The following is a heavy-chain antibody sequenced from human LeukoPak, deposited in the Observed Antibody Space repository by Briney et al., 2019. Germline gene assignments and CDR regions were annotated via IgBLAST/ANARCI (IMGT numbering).Heavy chain of an antibody. J-gene: IGHJ6*02. V-gene: IGHV3-30*18. CDR2: ISYDGSNK. D-gene: IGHD6-6*01. Sequence: GESLRLSCAASGFTFSSYGMHWVRQAPGKGLEWVAVISYDGSNKYYADSVKGRFTISRDNSKNTLYLQMNSLRAEDTAVYYCAKDMRYSSSLRGSYYYYYGMDVWGQGTAVTVSS. CDR3: AKDMRYSSSLRGSYYYYYGMDV. CDR1: GFTFSSYG.